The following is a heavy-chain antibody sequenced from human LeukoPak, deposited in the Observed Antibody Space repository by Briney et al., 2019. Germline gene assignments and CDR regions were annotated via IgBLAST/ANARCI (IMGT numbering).Heavy chain of an antibody. CDR3: ARDYCRTTSCLES. D-gene: IGHD2-2*01. CDR2: ISSSSSYI. J-gene: IGHJ4*02. Sequence: GGSLRLSCAAPGFTSSRMNWVRQAPGKGLEWVSSISSSSSYIYYADSVKGRFTISRDNSKNTVYLQMNSLRAEDTAVYYCARDYCRTTSCLESWGQGTLVTVSS. V-gene: IGHV3-21*01. CDR1: GFTSSR.